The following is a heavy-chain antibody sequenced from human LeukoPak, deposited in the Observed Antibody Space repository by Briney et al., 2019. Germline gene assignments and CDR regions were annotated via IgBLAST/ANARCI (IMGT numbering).Heavy chain of an antibody. V-gene: IGHV3-7*01. D-gene: IGHD1-26*01. CDR1: GFTFSTYW. J-gene: IGHJ4*01. Sequence: PGGSLRLSCVASGFTFSTYWMAWVRQAPGKGLEWVANMKQDGSARHSADSVKGRFSSSRDNSKNSVYLQMDSLRAEDTALYYCARHNVGALDYWGHGTLVTVSS. CDR2: MKQDGSAR. CDR3: ARHNVGALDY.